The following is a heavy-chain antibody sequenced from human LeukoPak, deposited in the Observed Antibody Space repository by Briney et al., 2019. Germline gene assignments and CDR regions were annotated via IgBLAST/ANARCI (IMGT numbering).Heavy chain of an antibody. D-gene: IGHD6-19*01. Sequence: ASVKVSCKASGHTFTGYYMHWVRQAPGQGLEWMGWINPNSGGTYHAQKFQGRVSMTRDTSISTAYMELSGLRSDDTAVYYCAQSSGWDSLKYWGQGTLVTVSS. V-gene: IGHV1-2*02. CDR3: AQSSGWDSLKY. CDR1: GHTFTGYY. CDR2: INPNSGGT. J-gene: IGHJ4*02.